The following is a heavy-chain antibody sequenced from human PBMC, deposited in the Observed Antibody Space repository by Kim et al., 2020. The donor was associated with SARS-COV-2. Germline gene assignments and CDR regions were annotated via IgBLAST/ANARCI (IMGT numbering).Heavy chain of an antibody. CDR3: ARGGVGIGATKWPFDY. D-gene: IGHD1-26*01. J-gene: IGHJ4*02. V-gene: IGHV3-33*01. CDR2: IWYDGSNK. CDR1: GFSFSSYG. Sequence: GGSLRLSCAASGFSFSSYGMHWVRQAPGKGLEWVAVIWYDGSNKYYADSVKGRFTISRDNSKKTLYLQMNSLRAEDTAVYYCARGGVGIGATKWPFDYWGQGTLVTVSS.